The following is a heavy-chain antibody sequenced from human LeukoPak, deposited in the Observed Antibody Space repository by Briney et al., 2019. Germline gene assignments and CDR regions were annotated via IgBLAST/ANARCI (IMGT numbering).Heavy chain of an antibody. Sequence: ASETLSLTCAVSGGSFRGYYWNWIRQSPGKGLEWAGEINSSGGTSYNPSLKSRLTLSVDTSKYQFSLKLNSVTAADTAVYYCARGHNYFENWGYYYYFDYWGQGTLVTVAP. J-gene: IGHJ4*02. CDR1: GGSFRGYY. D-gene: IGHD1-26*01. CDR3: ARGHNYFENWGYYYYFDY. V-gene: IGHV4-34*01. CDR2: INSSGGT.